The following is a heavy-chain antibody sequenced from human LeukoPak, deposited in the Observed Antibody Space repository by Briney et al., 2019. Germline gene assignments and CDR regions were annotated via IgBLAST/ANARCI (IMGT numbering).Heavy chain of an antibody. Sequence: GGSLRLSCAASGFTFSSYGMHWVRQAPGKGLEWVAVISYDGSNKYYADSVKGRFTISRDNSKNTLYLQMNSLRAEDTAVYYCAKDAPAATVNFDYWGQGTLVTVSS. V-gene: IGHV3-30*18. D-gene: IGHD6-13*01. CDR2: ISYDGSNK. CDR3: AKDAPAATVNFDY. J-gene: IGHJ4*02. CDR1: GFTFSSYG.